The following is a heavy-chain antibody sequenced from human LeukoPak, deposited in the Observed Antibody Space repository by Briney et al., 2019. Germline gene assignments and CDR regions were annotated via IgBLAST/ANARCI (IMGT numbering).Heavy chain of an antibody. Sequence: SETLSLTCTVSGGSISSYYWSWIRQPPGKGLEWIGYIYYSGSTNYNPSLKSRVTISVDTSKNQFSLKLSSVTAADTAVYYCARHPREDYSDYWGQGTLVTVSS. D-gene: IGHD1-26*01. J-gene: IGHJ4*02. CDR3: ARHPREDYSDY. CDR1: GGSISSYY. V-gene: IGHV4-59*08. CDR2: IYYSGST.